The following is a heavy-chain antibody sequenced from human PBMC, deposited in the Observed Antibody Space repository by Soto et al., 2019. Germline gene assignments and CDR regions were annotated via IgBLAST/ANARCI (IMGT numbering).Heavy chain of an antibody. CDR1: GFTFSSYN. V-gene: IGHV3-48*01. CDR3: ARDQDTYGQAVFDS. D-gene: IGHD2-15*01. CDR2: ISSSSTTI. J-gene: IGHJ4*02. Sequence: GGSLRLSCAASGFTFSSYNMNWVRQAPGKGLEWVSYISSSSTTIYYADSVRGRFTISRDNAKNSLYLQMNSLRAEDTAVYYCARDQDTYGQAVFDSWGQGTLVTVSS.